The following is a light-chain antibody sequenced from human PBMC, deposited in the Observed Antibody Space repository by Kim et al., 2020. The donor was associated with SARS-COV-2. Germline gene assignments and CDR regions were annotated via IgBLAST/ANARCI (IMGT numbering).Light chain of an antibody. V-gene: IGKV4-1*01. J-gene: IGKJ4*01. CDR2: WAS. CDR3: QQYYRSPLT. Sequence: RATINCKSSESVLYSANNKNYLAWYQQKAGQPPKLLIYWASTRESGVPDRFSGSGSGTDCTLTIGSLQAEDVAIYYCQQYYRSPLTFGGGTKVEI. CDR1: ESVLYSANNKNY.